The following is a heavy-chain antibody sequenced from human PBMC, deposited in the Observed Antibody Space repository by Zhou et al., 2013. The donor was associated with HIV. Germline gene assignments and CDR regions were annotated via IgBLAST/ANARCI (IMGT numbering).Heavy chain of an antibody. V-gene: IGHV1-69*12. D-gene: IGHD3-22*01. J-gene: IGHJ4*02. CDR3: ARCYYDNSGCDF. CDR1: GGTFSSYA. CDR2: IIPFFGTP. Sequence: QAHLVQSGAEVKKPGSSVKVSCKASGGTFSSYAISWVRQAPGQGLEWMGGIIPFFGTPNYAQKFQGRVAITAAESTRTAYMELSSLRSEDTAVYYCARCYYDNSGCDFWGRGTLVTVSS.